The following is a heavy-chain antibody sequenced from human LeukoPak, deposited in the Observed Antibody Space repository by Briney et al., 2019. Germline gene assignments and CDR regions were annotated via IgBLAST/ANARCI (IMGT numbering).Heavy chain of an antibody. J-gene: IGHJ5*02. V-gene: IGHV3-30*04. CDR1: GFTFSSYA. CDR2: ISYDGSNK. D-gene: IGHD1-14*01. CDR3: ARDVFAEYNTHHKFDP. Sequence: GRSLRLSCAASGFTFSSYAMHWVRQAPGKGLEWVAVISYDGSNKYYADSVKGRFTISRDSSNNTLFLQMNSLISDDTAVYYCARDVFAEYNTHHKFDPWGQGTLVTVSS.